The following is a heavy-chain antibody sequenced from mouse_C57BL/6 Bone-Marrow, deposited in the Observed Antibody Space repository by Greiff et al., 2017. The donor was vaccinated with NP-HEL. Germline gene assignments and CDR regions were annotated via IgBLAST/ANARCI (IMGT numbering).Heavy chain of an antibody. CDR3: TTGGSSPYAMDY. Sequence: VQLQQSGAELVRPGASVKLSCTVSGFNIKDDYMHWVKQRPEQGLEWIGWIDPENGDTEYASKFQGKATITADQSSNTAYLQLSSLTSEDTAVYYCTTGGSSPYAMDYWGQGTSVTVSS. J-gene: IGHJ4*01. D-gene: IGHD1-1*01. CDR1: GFNIKDDY. V-gene: IGHV14-4*01. CDR2: IDPENGDT.